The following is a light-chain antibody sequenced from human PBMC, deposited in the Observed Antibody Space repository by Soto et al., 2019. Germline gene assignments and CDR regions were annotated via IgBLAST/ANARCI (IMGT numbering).Light chain of an antibody. Sequence: FSQSPASLSLSPGERATRSCRASQSVDSYLVWYQQKPGQAPRLLIFGASNRATGIPARFSGSGSGTDFTLTINSLEPDDFAVYYCQQYGSSPQTFGQGTMV. CDR1: QSVDSY. CDR3: QQYGSSPQT. CDR2: GAS. V-gene: IGKV3-11*01. J-gene: IGKJ1*01.